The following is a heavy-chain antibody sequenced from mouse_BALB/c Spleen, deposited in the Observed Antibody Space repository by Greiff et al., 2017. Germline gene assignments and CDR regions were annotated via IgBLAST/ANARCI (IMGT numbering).Heavy chain of an antibody. D-gene: IGHD2-14*01. Sequence: EVHLVESGGGLVQPGGSLRLSCATSGFTFTDYYMSWVRQPPGKALEWLGFIRNKANGYTTEYSASVKGRFTISRDNSQSIIYLQMNTLRAEDSATYYCARDGYDGHYAMDYWGQGTSVTVSA. CDR1: GFTFTDYY. V-gene: IGHV7-3*02. CDR3: ARDGYDGHYAMDY. CDR2: IRNKANGYTT. J-gene: IGHJ4*01.